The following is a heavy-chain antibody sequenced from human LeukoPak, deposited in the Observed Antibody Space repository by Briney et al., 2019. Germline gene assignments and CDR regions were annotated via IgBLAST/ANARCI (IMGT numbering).Heavy chain of an antibody. Sequence: PGGSLRLSCAASGFTFSSYSMNWVRQAPGKGLEWVSSIISSSSYIYYADSVKGRFTISRDNAKNSLYLQMNSLRAEDTAVYYCARDAPSIVVVPAAAPYYYYGMDVWGQGTTVTVSS. J-gene: IGHJ6*02. D-gene: IGHD2-2*01. CDR3: ARDAPSIVVVPAAAPYYYYGMDV. CDR1: GFTFSSYS. V-gene: IGHV3-21*01. CDR2: IISSSSYI.